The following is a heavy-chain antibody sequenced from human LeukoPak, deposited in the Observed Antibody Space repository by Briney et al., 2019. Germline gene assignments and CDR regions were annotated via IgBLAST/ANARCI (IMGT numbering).Heavy chain of an antibody. V-gene: IGHV5-51*01. D-gene: IGHD7-27*01. CDR1: GYSFASYW. J-gene: IGHJ4*02. Sequence: GESLKISCKASGYSFASYWIGWVRQTSGKGLEWMAIIHPNDASTIYRPSFQGQVTISADRSISTAYLQWNTLKASDTAIYYCARHNNWGFDYWDRGTLLTVSS. CDR2: IHPNDAST. CDR3: ARHNNWGFDY.